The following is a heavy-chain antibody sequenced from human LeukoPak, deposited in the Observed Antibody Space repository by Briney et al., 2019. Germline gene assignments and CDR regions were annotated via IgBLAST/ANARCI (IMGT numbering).Heavy chain of an antibody. CDR3: ARDLRSGSYYRPFDY. Sequence: GGSLRLSCATSGFTFSSYAMSWVRQAPGKGLEWVSSISSSSSYIYYADSVKGRFTISRDNAKNSLYLQMNSLRAEDTAVYYCARDLRSGSYYRPFDYWGQGTLVTVSS. CDR1: GFTFSSYA. J-gene: IGHJ4*02. V-gene: IGHV3-21*01. CDR2: ISSSSSYI. D-gene: IGHD1-26*01.